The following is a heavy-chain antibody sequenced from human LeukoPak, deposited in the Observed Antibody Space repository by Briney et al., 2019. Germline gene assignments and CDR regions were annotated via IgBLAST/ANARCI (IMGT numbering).Heavy chain of an antibody. CDR2: ITGSSSAM. CDR3: ASDVVGGTTNY. J-gene: IGHJ4*02. D-gene: IGHD1-26*01. CDR1: GFTFSSSN. V-gene: IGHV3-48*01. Sequence: PGGSLRLSCAASGFTFSSSNMHWVRQAPGKGLEWVSYITGSSSAMCYADSVKGRFTISRDNAKDSLFLQMNSLRAEDTAVYYCASDVVGGTTNYWGQGTLVTVSS.